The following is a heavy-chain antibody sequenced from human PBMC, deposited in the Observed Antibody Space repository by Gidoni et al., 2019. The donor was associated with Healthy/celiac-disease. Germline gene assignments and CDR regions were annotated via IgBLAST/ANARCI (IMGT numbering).Heavy chain of an antibody. CDR1: GFTFSGSA. CDR2: IRSKANSYAP. CDR3: TRRGYSYGDAFDI. D-gene: IGHD5-18*01. J-gene: IGHJ3*02. Sequence: EVQLVESGGGLVQPGGSLKLSCAASGFTFSGSAMHWVRQASGKGLEWVGRIRSKANSYAPAYAASVKGRFTISRDDSKNTAYLQMNSLKTEDTAVYYCTRRGYSYGDAFDIWGQGTMVTVSS. V-gene: IGHV3-73*01.